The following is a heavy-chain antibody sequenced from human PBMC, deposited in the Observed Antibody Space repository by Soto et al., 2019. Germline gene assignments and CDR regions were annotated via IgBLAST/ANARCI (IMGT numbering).Heavy chain of an antibody. CDR1: GFTFSSYA. CDR3: AKDPKSTIRFNWFDP. D-gene: IGHD2-8*01. Sequence: HPGGSLRLSCAASGFTFSSYAMSWVRQAPGKGLEWVSGISGSGSGTYYADSVKGRFTISRDNSKKTLYLQMNSLRAEDTAIYYCAKDPKSTIRFNWFDPWGQGTLVTVSS. CDR2: ISGSGSGT. V-gene: IGHV3-23*01. J-gene: IGHJ5*02.